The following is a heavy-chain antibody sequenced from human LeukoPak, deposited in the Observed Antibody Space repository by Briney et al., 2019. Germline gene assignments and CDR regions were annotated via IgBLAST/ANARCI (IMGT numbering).Heavy chain of an antibody. Sequence: PGGSLRLSCAASGFTVSSNYMSWVRQAPGKGLEWVSVICSGGSIYYADSVKGRFTISRDNSKNTLYLQMNSLRAEDTAVYYCAKPMYSSSWRTGSGAFDIWGQGTMVTVSS. D-gene: IGHD6-13*01. CDR3: AKPMYSSSWRTGSGAFDI. J-gene: IGHJ3*02. V-gene: IGHV3-53*01. CDR1: GFTVSSNY. CDR2: ICSGGSI.